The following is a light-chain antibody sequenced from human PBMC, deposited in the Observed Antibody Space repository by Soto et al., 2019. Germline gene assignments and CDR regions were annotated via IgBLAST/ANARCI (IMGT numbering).Light chain of an antibody. V-gene: IGKV3-20*01. Sequence: EIVLTQSPGTLSLSPGERATLSCRASQTVTSNYLAWYQRKPGQAPRLLIYGASSRATDIPDRFSGSGSGTAFTLTLTRLDPEDFAVYFCQQYAGSPSTFGQGTKVEIK. J-gene: IGKJ1*01. CDR2: GAS. CDR3: QQYAGSPST. CDR1: QTVTSNY.